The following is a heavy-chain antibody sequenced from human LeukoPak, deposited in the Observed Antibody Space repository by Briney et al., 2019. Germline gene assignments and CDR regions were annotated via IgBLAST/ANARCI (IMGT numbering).Heavy chain of an antibody. V-gene: IGHV4-34*01. D-gene: IGHD3/OR15-3a*01. Sequence: PETLSLTCAVYGGSFSGYYWSWIRQPPGKGLEWIGEINHTGNTNYNPSLKSRVTISVDTSKNQFSLKLSSVTAADTAVYYCARVAGMILGLKDAFDIWGQGTMVTVSS. CDR1: GGSFSGYY. CDR3: ARVAGMILGLKDAFDI. J-gene: IGHJ3*02. CDR2: INHTGNT.